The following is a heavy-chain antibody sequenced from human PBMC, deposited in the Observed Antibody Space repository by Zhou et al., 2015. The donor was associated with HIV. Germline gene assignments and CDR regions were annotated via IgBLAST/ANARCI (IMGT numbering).Heavy chain of an antibody. CDR3: ATDDIGGYHSFNY. D-gene: IGHD3-22*01. Sequence: QVQLVQSTMEVKQPGASVRVSCETAGYKFNNYVITWVRQAPGQGLEWMGWINADNGKTNYAQKFQGRVTLTTDRSTRTAYMELRTLRSDDAAIYYCATDDIGGYHSFNYWGQGTLVSVSS. CDR1: GYKFNNYV. CDR2: INADNGKT. J-gene: IGHJ4*02. V-gene: IGHV1-18*01.